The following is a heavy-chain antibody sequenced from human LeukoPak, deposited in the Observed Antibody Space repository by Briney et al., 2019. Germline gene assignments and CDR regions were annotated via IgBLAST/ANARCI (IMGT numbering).Heavy chain of an antibody. J-gene: IGHJ3*02. D-gene: IGHD3-22*01. V-gene: IGHV3-30*18. CDR3: AKCKGTGYSYPRDAFDI. CDR2: ISYDETHK. CDR1: GFTFSNYG. Sequence: GRSLRLSCAASGFTFSNYGMHWVRQAPGKGLEWVALISYDETHKDYADSVKGRFTISRDKSKNTLFLRMNSLRTEDTAVCYCAKCKGTGYSYPRDAFDIWGQGTMVTVSS.